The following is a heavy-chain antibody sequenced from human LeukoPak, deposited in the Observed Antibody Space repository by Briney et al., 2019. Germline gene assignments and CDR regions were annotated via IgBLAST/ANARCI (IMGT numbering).Heavy chain of an antibody. D-gene: IGHD4-23*01. J-gene: IGHJ4*02. CDR2: MYPGDSDT. Sequence: GESLKISCKGSGYSFTSYWIGWVRQMPGKGLEWMGIMYPGDSDTRYSPSFQGQVTISADKSISTAYLQWSSLKASDTAMYYCARHWRRGGTVVTFPHYFDYWGQGTLVTVSS. CDR3: ARHWRRGGTVVTFPHYFDY. V-gene: IGHV5-51*01. CDR1: GYSFTSYW.